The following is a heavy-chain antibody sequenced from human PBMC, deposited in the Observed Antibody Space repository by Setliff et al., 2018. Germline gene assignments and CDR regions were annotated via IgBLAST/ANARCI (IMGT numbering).Heavy chain of an antibody. J-gene: IGHJ6*03. CDR3: VREGVDSRSSTDYRYYMDV. Sequence: GASVKVSCKASGGTFRNYGISWVRQAPGQGLEWMGGTIPVLGTTDYSQKFQGRVTIITDESTSTAFMQLSSLRSEDTAVYYCVREGVDSRSSTDYRYYMDVWGKGTTVTVSS. CDR2: TIPVLGTT. D-gene: IGHD3-22*01. V-gene: IGHV1-69*05. CDR1: GGTFRNYG.